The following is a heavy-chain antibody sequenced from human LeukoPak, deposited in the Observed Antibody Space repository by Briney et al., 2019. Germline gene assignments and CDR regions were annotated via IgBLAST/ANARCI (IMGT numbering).Heavy chain of an antibody. CDR3: ARHFFVDTVVENTGCAP. CDR2: IYYSGST. V-gene: IGHV4-39*01. CDR1: GGSISSSSYY. J-gene: IGHJ5*02. D-gene: IGHD5-18*01. Sequence: SETLSLTCTVSGGSISSSSYYWGWIRQPPGKGLEWIGSIYYSGSTYYNPSLKSRVHISVDTSENQFSLKLSSVTAADTAVYYCARHFFVDTVVENTGCAPGGQGPLSTVSP.